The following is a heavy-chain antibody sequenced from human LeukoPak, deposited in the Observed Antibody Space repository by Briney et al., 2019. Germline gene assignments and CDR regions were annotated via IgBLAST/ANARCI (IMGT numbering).Heavy chain of an antibody. CDR3: ARVVRVVVASRGLDI. V-gene: IGHV1-2*02. Sequence: ASVKVSCKASGYTFTGYYMHWVRQAPGQGLEWMGWINPNSGGTNYAQKFQGRVTMTRDTSISTAYMELRSLRSDDTAVYYCARVVRVVVASRGLDIWGQGTTVTVSS. CDR2: INPNSGGT. J-gene: IGHJ3*02. CDR1: GYTFTGYY. D-gene: IGHD2-15*01.